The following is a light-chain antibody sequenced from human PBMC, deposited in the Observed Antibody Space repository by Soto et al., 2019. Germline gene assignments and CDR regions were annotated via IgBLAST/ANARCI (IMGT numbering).Light chain of an antibody. J-gene: IGLJ1*01. CDR3: SSYKYDTVIPFV. V-gene: IGLV2-14*01. Sequence: QSVLTQPASVSGSPGQSISISCTETSSDIGDYNFVSWYQHHPGKPPKVIIYEVSNRPSGVSHRFAGSKSGNTASLTISGLQAEDEADYYCSSYKYDTVIPFVFGSGTKVTVL. CDR2: EVS. CDR1: SSDIGDYNF.